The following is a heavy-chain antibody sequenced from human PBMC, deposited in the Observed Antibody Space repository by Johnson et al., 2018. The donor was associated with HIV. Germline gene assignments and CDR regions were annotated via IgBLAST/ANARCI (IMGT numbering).Heavy chain of an antibody. CDR2: IKSETDDGTT. CDR3: TTLPPTWRAFHI. D-gene: IGHD4-11*01. J-gene: IGHJ3*02. Sequence: VQLVESGGGVARPGGSLRLSCAASGFTFDDYGMSWVRQAPGKGLEWVGRIKSETDDGTTHYFAPVKGRFIISRDDSKNTLYLHMKSLKTEDTAVYFCTTLPPTWRAFHIWGQGTMVTVSS. V-gene: IGHV3-15*06. CDR1: GFTFDDYG.